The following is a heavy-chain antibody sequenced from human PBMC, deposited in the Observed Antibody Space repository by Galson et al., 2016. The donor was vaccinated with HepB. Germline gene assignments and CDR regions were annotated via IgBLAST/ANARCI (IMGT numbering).Heavy chain of an antibody. J-gene: IGHJ4*02. CDR3: ARDVGGWGSY. CDR1: GFSFSSFW. V-gene: IGHV3-74*01. CDR2: TNEYGSIT. D-gene: IGHD3-10*01. Sequence: SLRLSCAASGFSFSSFWMHWVRQVPGKGLVRVARTNEYGSITDYADSVKGRFTISRDNSKNTLYLQMSSLRAEDTAVYFCARDVGGWGSYWGQGTLVTVSS.